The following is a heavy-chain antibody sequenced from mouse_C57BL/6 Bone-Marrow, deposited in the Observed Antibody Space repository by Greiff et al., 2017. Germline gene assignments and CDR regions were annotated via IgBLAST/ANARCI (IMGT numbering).Heavy chain of an antibody. CDR3: SRFDCWGSGYRYWDIDV. D-gene: IGHD1-1*01. CDR1: GFTFTDYY. Sequence: EVQGVESGGGLVQPGGSLSLSCAASGFTFTDYYMSWVRQPPGKALEWLGFISNKTNSYTTEYSASVKGRLTISRDNSQSIRYLQMNALRAEASDTDYCSRFDCWGSGYRYWDIDVWGKGTSVTVSS. J-gene: IGHJ1*03. CDR2: ISNKTNSYTT. V-gene: IGHV7-3*01.